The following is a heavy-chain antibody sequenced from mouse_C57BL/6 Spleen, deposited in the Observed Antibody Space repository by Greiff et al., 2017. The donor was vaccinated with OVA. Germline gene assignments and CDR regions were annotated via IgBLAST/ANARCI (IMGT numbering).Heavy chain of an antibody. CDR2: INPSNGGT. Sequence: QVQLQQPGTELVKPGASVKLSCKASGYTFTSYWMHWVKQRPGQGLEWIGNINPSNGGTNYNEKFKSKATLTVDKSSSTAYMQLSSLTSEDSAVYDCAREGAWGSWFAYWGQGTLVTVSA. J-gene: IGHJ3*01. CDR1: GYTFTSYW. V-gene: IGHV1-53*01. CDR3: AREGAWGSWFAY.